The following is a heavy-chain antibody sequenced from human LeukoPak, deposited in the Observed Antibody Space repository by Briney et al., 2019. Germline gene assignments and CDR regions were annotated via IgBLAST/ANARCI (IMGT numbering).Heavy chain of an antibody. CDR3: ARGRATLVY. CDR1: GASISSGGYY. D-gene: IGHD1-26*01. CDR2: INHSGST. V-gene: IGHV4-30-2*01. J-gene: IGHJ4*02. Sequence: SETLSLTCTVSGASISSGGYYWSWIRQPPGKGLEWIGYINHSGSTNYNPSLKSRVTISVDTSKNQFSLKLSSVTAADTAVYYCARGRATLVYWGQGTLVTVSS.